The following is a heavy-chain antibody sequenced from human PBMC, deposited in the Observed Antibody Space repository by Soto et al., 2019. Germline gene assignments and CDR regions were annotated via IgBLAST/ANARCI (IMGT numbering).Heavy chain of an antibody. CDR1: GGSISSYY. J-gene: IGHJ4*02. CDR3: ARAYGDYVFDY. CDR2: IYDSGST. Sequence: QVQLQESGPGLVKPSETLSLTCTVSGGSISSYYWSWIRQPPGKGLEWIGYIYDSGSTNYNPSLTIRVPISVDTSKTQVSLKLSSVTAADTAVYYCARAYGDYVFDYWGQGTLVTVSS. D-gene: IGHD4-17*01. V-gene: IGHV4-59*01.